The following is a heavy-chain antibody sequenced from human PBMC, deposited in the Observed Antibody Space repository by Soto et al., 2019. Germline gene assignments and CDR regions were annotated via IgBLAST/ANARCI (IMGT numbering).Heavy chain of an antibody. V-gene: IGHV4-39*01. D-gene: IGHD5-18*01. CDR1: VGSISSSSYY. CDR2: IYYSGST. J-gene: IGHJ4*02. Sequence: SETLSLTCTFSVGSISSSSYYCGWIRQPPGKGLEWIGSIYYSGSTYYNPSLKSRVTISVDTSKNQFSLKLSSVTAADTAVYYCARHKIQLWLSPPEYWGQGTLVIVS. CDR3: ARHKIQLWLSPPEY.